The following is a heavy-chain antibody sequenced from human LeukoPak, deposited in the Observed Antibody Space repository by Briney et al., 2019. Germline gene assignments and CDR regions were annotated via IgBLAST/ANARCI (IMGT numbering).Heavy chain of an antibody. CDR1: VGSINSGNW. CDR3: AREGGFYRPLDY. V-gene: IGHV4-4*02. Sequence: SETLSLTCAVSVGSINSGNWWSWVRQPPGKGLEWIGEVHLDGRTNFNPSLKSRLTMSVDLSENHVSLKLTSVTAADTAVYYCAREGGFYRPLDYSGQGTLVTVSS. J-gene: IGHJ4*02. D-gene: IGHD6-25*01. CDR2: VHLDGRT.